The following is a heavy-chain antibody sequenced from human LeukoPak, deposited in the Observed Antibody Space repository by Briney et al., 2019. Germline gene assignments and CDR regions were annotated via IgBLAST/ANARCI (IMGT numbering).Heavy chain of an antibody. D-gene: IGHD5-12*01. Sequence: SSETLSLTCTVSGGSISSSSYYWGWIRQPPGKGLEWIGSIYYSGSTYYNPSLKSRVTISVDTSKNQFSLKLSSVTTADTAVYYCARGKWLRLGNYYYYYGMDVWGQGTTVTVSS. CDR2: IYYSGST. CDR3: ARGKWLRLGNYYYYYGMDV. V-gene: IGHV4-39*07. CDR1: GGSISSSSYY. J-gene: IGHJ6*02.